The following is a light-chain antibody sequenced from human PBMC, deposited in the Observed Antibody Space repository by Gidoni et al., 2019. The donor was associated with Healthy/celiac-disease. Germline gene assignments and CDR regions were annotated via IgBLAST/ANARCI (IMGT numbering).Light chain of an antibody. V-gene: IGKV2-28*01. CDR1: QSLLHSNGYNY. CDR2: LGS. J-gene: IGKJ1*01. Sequence: DIVMTQSPLSLPVTPGEPASISCRSSQSLLHSNGYNYLDWYLQKPGQSPHLLIYLGSNRASLVPDRFSGSGAGTDVTLKISRVDAEVVVVYYCMHALQTPWTFGQGTKVEIK. CDR3: MHALQTPWT.